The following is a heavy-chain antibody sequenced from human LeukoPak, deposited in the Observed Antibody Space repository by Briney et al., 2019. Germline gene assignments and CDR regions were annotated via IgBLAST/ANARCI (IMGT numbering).Heavy chain of an antibody. V-gene: IGHV4-30-2*01. CDR3: ARGGYCSSTSCSSVNWFDP. Sequence: SETLSLTCTVSGGSISSGGYYWSWIRQPPGKGLEWIGYIYHSGSTYYNPSLKSRVTISVDRSKNQFSLKLSSVTAADTAVYYCARGGYCSSTSCSSVNWFDPWGQGTLVTVSS. CDR1: GGSISSGGYY. J-gene: IGHJ5*02. CDR2: IYHSGST. D-gene: IGHD2-2*01.